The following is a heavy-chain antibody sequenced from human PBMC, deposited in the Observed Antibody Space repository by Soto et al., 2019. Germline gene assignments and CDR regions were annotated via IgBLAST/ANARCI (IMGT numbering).Heavy chain of an antibody. CDR1: GGTFSSYA. Sequence: GASVKVSCKASGGTFSSYAISWVRQAPGQGLEWMGGIIPIFGTANYAQKFQGRVTITADGSTSTAYMELSSLRSEDTAVYYCARRDGDSSSWYYYYGMDVWGQGTTVTVSS. V-gene: IGHV1-69*13. J-gene: IGHJ6*02. CDR3: ARRDGDSSSWYYYYGMDV. D-gene: IGHD6-13*01. CDR2: IIPIFGTA.